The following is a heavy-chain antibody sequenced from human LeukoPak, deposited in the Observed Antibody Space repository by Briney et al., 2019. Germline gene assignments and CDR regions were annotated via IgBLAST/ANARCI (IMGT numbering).Heavy chain of an antibody. J-gene: IGHJ1*01. Sequence: TGGSLRLSCAASGFTFSSYAMSWVRQAPGKGLEWVSAISGSGGSTYYADSVKGRFTISRDNSKNTLYLQMNSLRAEDTAVYYCTSHSSSWYEWYFQHWGQGTLVTVSS. D-gene: IGHD6-13*01. CDR2: ISGSGGST. CDR1: GFTFSSYA. V-gene: IGHV3-23*01. CDR3: TSHSSSWYEWYFQH.